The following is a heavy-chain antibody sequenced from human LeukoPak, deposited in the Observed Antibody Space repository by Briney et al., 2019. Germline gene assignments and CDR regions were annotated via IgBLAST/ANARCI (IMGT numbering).Heavy chain of an antibody. J-gene: IGHJ4*02. CDR3: AKLSPQQWLVLGDYFDY. CDR2: ISGSGGST. V-gene: IGHV3-23*01. Sequence: GGSLRLSCAASGFTFSSYAMSWVRQAPGKGLEWVSAISGSGGSTYCADSVKGRFTISRDNSKNTLYLQMNSLRAEDTAVYYCAKLSPQQWLVLGDYFDYWGQGTLVTVSS. CDR1: GFTFSSYA. D-gene: IGHD6-19*01.